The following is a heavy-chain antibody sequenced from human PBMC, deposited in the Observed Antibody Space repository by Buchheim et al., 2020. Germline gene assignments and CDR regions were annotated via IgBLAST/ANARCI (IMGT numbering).Heavy chain of an antibody. J-gene: IGHJ4*02. CDR3: ARDAYYFDS. Sequence: QVQLQESGPGLVKPSQTLSLTCTVSGGSISGGGDYWTWIRQHPGKGLEWIGYIAYSGTTYYNPSLKGRVIMLVDTSKNQFYLKLTSVTAADTAVYYCARDAYYFDSWGKGTL. V-gene: IGHV4-31*03. D-gene: IGHD3-16*01. CDR2: IAYSGTT. CDR1: GGSISGGGDY.